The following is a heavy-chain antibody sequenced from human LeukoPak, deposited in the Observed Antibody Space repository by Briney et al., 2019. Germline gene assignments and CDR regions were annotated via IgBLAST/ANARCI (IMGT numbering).Heavy chain of an antibody. CDR1: GFTFSSYA. J-gene: IGHJ4*02. V-gene: IGHV3-23*01. CDR2: ISGSGGST. Sequence: GGSLRLSCAASGFTFSSYAMSWVRQAPGKGLEWVSAISGSGGSTYYADSVKGRFTISRDNSKNSLYLQMNSLRAEDTAVYYCARVGDLSGSYLYYFDYWGQGTLVTVSS. D-gene: IGHD1-26*01. CDR3: ARVGDLSGSYLYYFDY.